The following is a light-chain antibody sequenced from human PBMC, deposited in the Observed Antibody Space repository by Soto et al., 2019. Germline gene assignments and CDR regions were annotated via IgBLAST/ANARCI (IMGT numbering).Light chain of an antibody. J-gene: IGLJ3*02. CDR2: EDS. V-gene: IGLV2-23*01. Sequence: QSVLTQPASVSGSPGQSITISCTGTSNDVGSYNLVSWYQQHPGKAPKLMIYEDSKRPSGVSNRFSGSKSGNTASLTISGLQAEDEADYYCCSYAGSSTWVFGGGTKLTVL. CDR3: CSYAGSSTWV. CDR1: SNDVGSYNL.